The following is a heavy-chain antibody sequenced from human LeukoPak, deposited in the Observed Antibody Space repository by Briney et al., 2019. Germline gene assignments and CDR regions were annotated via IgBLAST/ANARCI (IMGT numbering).Heavy chain of an antibody. CDR2: ISGSGGST. J-gene: IGHJ3*02. V-gene: IGHV3-23*01. Sequence: GGSLRFSCAASGFTFSSYAMSWVRQAPGKGLEWVSAISGSGGSTYYADSVKGRFTISRDNSKNTLYLQMNSLRAEDTAVYYCARERFILWFGELSRDAFDIWGQGTMVTVSS. D-gene: IGHD3-10*01. CDR1: GFTFSSYA. CDR3: ARERFILWFGELSRDAFDI.